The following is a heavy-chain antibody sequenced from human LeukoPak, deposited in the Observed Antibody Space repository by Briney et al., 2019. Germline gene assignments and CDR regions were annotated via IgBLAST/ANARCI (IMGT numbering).Heavy chain of an antibody. CDR1: GGTFSSYA. D-gene: IGHD6-19*01. V-gene: IGHV1-69*13. J-gene: IGHJ5*02. Sequence: SVKVSCKASGGTFSSYAISWVRQAPGQGLEWMGGIIPIFGTANYAQKFQGRVTITADESTSTAYMELSSLRSEDTAVYYCASGRQWLVLGGWFDPWGQGTLVTVSS. CDR2: IIPIFGTA. CDR3: ASGRQWLVLGGWFDP.